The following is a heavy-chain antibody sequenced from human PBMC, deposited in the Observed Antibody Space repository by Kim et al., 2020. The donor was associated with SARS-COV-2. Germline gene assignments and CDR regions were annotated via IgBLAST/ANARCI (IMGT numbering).Heavy chain of an antibody. D-gene: IGHD3-10*01. CDR3: AKCHSGWGYDAFDI. CDR2: ISGGGAKT. V-gene: IGHV3-23*01. CDR1: GFTFDSYA. Sequence: GGSLRLSCAASGFTFDSYAMSWVRQAPGKGLEWVSYISGGGAKTYYAGSVKGRFTISRDNSKNTLFLQLNSLRAEDTALYYCAKCHSGWGYDAFDIWGLGTMVTVSS. J-gene: IGHJ3*02.